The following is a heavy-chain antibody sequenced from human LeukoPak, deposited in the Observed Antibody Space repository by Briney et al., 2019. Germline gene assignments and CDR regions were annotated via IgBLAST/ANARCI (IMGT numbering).Heavy chain of an antibody. CDR1: GYIFTNYY. CDR3: AREEHGGLYDF. J-gene: IGHJ4*02. D-gene: IGHD4-23*01. CDR2: ISPNSGGT. V-gene: IGHV1-46*01. Sequence: GASVKVSCTASGYIFTNYYIQWVRQAPGQGLEWMGMISPNSGGTSYAQRFQDRITMTSDTSTNSVYMELSSLTSEDTAVYYCAREEHGGLYDFWGQGTLVTVSS.